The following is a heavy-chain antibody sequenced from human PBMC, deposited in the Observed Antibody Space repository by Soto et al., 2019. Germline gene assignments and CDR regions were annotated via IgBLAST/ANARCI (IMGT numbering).Heavy chain of an antibody. CDR1: GGTFSSYA. CDR3: ARGPPDWNYASRWYFDY. J-gene: IGHJ4*02. V-gene: IGHV1-69*12. Sequence: QVQLVQSGAEVKKPGSSVKVSCKASGGTFSSYAISWVRQAPGQGLEWMGGIIPIFGTANYAQKFQGRVTITADESTSTAYMELSSLRSEDTAVYYCARGPPDWNYASRWYFDYWGQGTLVTVSS. CDR2: IIPIFGTA. D-gene: IGHD1-7*01.